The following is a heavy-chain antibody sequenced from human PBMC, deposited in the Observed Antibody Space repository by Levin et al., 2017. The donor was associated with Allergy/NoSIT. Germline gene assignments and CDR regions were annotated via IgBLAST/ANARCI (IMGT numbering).Heavy chain of an antibody. CDR2: IYYSGST. Sequence: PSETLSLTCTVSGGSISSSSYYWGWIRQPPGKGLEWIGSIYYSGSTYYNPSLKSRVTISVDTSKNQFSLKLSSVTAADTAVYYCARHLPLNPITMVRGIIFDPWGQGTLVTVSS. CDR3: ARHLPLNPITMVRGIIFDP. D-gene: IGHD3-10*01. J-gene: IGHJ5*02. CDR1: GGSISSSSYY. V-gene: IGHV4-39*01.